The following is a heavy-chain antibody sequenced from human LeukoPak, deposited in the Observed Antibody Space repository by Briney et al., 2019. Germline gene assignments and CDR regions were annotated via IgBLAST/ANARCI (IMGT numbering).Heavy chain of an antibody. Sequence: PSETLSLTCTVSGGALSSYYWSWIRQPPGKGLEWIGYIYYSGSTNYNPSLKSRVTISVDTSKNQFSLKLSSVTAADTAVYYCARSIAVAGTAEYAYWGQGTPVTVSS. J-gene: IGHJ4*02. V-gene: IGHV4-59*08. CDR1: GGALSSYY. CDR3: ARSIAVAGTAEYAY. CDR2: IYYSGST. D-gene: IGHD6-19*01.